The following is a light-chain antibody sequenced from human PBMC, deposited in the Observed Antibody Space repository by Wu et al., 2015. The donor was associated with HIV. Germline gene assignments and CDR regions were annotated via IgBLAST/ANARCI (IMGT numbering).Light chain of an antibody. V-gene: IGKV3-15*01. CDR1: QSVSSN. Sequence: NVLTQSPDTLSLSPGERATLSCRASQSVSSNLAWYQQKPGQAPRLLIYGASTRATGIPARFSGSGSGTEFTLTISSLQSEDFAVYYCQQYNNWPPWTFGQGTKVEIK. J-gene: IGKJ1*01. CDR3: QQYNNWPPWT. CDR2: GAS.